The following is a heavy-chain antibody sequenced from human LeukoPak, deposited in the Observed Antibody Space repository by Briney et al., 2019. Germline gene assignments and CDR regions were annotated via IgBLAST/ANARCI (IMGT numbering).Heavy chain of an antibody. Sequence: PGRSLRLSCTGSGFNFGDYAVNWVRQAPGKGLEWVSAIYSSGSTYYADSVKGRFTISRDNSKNTLYLQMNSLRAEDTAVYYCARYCSTAVCFYGMDVWGQGTTVTVSS. CDR3: ARYCSTAVCFYGMDV. CDR1: GFNFGDYA. J-gene: IGHJ6*02. V-gene: IGHV3-66*02. CDR2: IYSSGST. D-gene: IGHD2-8*01.